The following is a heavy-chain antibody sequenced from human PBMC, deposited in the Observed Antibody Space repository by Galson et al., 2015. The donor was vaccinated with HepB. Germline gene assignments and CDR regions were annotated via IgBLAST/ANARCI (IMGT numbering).Heavy chain of an antibody. CDR3: AREGSREDAFDI. V-gene: IGHV1-69*06. D-gene: IGHD2-15*01. J-gene: IGHJ3*02. CDR1: GGTFGSYA. CDR2: IIPIFGTA. Sequence: SVKVSCKASGGTFGSYAISWVRQAPGQGLEWMGGIIPIFGTANYAQKFQGRVTITADKSTSTAYMELSSLRSEGTAVYYCAREGSREDAFDIWGQGTMVTVSS.